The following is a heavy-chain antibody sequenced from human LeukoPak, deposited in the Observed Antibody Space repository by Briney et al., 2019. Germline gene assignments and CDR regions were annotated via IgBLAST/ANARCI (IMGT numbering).Heavy chain of an antibody. CDR3: GGVDWLFHFGY. J-gene: IGHJ4*02. Sequence: SETLSLTCTVSGDYISTDRHYWSWLRQHPGQALEWAGNTNYFGTTYYNPSLSRRLTLSLDTPKSEFSLNLTSVTAADAASYYCGGVDWLFHFGYWGQGILVTVSS. D-gene: IGHD2-21*01. V-gene: IGHV4-31*03. CDR1: GDYISTDRHY. CDR2: TNYFGTT.